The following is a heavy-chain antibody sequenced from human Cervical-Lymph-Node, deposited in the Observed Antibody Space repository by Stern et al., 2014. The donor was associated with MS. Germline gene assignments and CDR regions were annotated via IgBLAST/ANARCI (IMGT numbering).Heavy chain of an antibody. CDR3: ASERYTYYDDQRPPGGFDP. J-gene: IGHJ5*02. CDR1: GITFSHSA. CDR2: VVGFNGDV. D-gene: IGHD3-3*01. Sequence: PLVQSGPEVKKPGTSVKVSCKASGITFSHSAIQWLRQARGQRPELIGWVVGFNGDVNYAQRFQERVTITRDMSTSTVYMELRSLRSEDTAIYYCASERYTYYDDQRPPGGFDPWGQGTLVTVSS. V-gene: IGHV1-58*02.